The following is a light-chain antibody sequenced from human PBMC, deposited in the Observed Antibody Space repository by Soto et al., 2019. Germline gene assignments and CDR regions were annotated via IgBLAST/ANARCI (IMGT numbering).Light chain of an antibody. J-gene: IGKJ1*01. CDR3: QQSNRTPWT. CDR2: AAS. CDR1: QSISSY. V-gene: IGKV1-39*01. Sequence: DIQMTQSPSSLSASVGDRVTITCRASQSISSYLNWYQQKPGKAPKLLIYAASSLQSGVPSRFSASRSGTDFTLTTGSLQPEDLATYYCQQSNRTPWTFGQGTKVE.